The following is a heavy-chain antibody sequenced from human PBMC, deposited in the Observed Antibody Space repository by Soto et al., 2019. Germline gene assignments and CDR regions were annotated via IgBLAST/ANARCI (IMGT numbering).Heavy chain of an antibody. D-gene: IGHD1-26*01. V-gene: IGHV3-21*01. Sequence: EVQLVESGGGLVKPGGSLRLSCAASGFTFSSYSMNWVRQAPGKGLEWVSSISSSSSYIYYADSVKGRFTISRDNAKNSLYLQMNSLRAEDTAVYYCARDPLAYCGSYSALWGQGTLVTVSS. CDR3: ARDPLAYCGSYSAL. CDR2: ISSSSSYI. CDR1: GFTFSSYS. J-gene: IGHJ4*02.